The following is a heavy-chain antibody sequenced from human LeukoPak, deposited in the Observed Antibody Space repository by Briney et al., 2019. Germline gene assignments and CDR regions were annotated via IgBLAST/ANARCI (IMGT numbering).Heavy chain of an antibody. CDR3: ARGLTVLRYFDWFGY. Sequence: GGSLRLSCAASGFTFSSYSMNWVRQAPGKGLEWVSSISSSSSYIYYADSVKGRFTISRDNAKNSLYLQMNSLRVEDTAVYYCARGLTVLRYFDWFGYGGQGTLVTVSA. V-gene: IGHV3-21*01. J-gene: IGHJ4*02. CDR1: GFTFSSYS. D-gene: IGHD3-9*01. CDR2: ISSSSSYI.